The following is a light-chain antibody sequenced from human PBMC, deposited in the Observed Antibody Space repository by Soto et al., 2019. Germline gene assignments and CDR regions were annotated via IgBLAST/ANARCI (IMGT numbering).Light chain of an antibody. CDR1: SSDVGAYNY. V-gene: IGLV2-8*01. CDR2: EVS. J-gene: IGLJ2*01. CDR3: TSYAGSDSVV. Sequence: QSALTQPPSASGSPGQSVTISCTGTSSDVGAYNYVSWYQQHPGKAPKLMIYEVSKRPSGVPDRVSGSKSGNTASLTVSGLQAEDEADYYCTSYAGSDSVVFGGGTQLTVL.